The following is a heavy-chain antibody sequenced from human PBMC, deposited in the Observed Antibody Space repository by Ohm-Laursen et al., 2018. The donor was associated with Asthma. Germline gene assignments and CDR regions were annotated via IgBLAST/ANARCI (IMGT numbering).Heavy chain of an antibody. D-gene: IGHD2-15*01. CDR2: ISSSSSTI. V-gene: IGHV3-48*01. CDR3: AREAWWRCDY. J-gene: IGHJ4*02. CDR1: EFTFSLYS. Sequence: SLRLSCAASEFTFSLYSMNWVRQAPGKGLEWVSYISSSSSTIYYADSVKGRFTISRDNAKNSLYLQMNNLRAEDAAIYYCAREAWWRCDYWGQGSLVTVSS.